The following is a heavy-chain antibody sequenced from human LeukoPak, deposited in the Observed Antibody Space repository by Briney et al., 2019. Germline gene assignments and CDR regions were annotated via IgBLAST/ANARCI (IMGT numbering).Heavy chain of an antibody. J-gene: IGHJ3*02. CDR2: IYYSGST. V-gene: IGHV4-30-4*08. D-gene: IGHD3-22*01. CDR1: GGSISSGDYY. CDR3: AREYYYDSSGYWDDAFDI. Sequence: SETLSLTCTVSGGSISSGDYYWSWIRQPPGTGLEWIGYIYYSGSTYYNPSLKSRVTISVDTSKNQFSLKLSSVTAADTAVYYCAREYYYDSSGYWDDAFDIWSQGTMVTVSS.